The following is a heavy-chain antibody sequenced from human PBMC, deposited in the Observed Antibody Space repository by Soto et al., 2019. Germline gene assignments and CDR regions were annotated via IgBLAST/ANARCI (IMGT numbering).Heavy chain of an antibody. CDR1: GYTFTSYY. J-gene: IGHJ4*02. D-gene: IGHD3-22*01. CDR3: ARGWEYYYDSSGYPDY. CDR2: INPNGGST. V-gene: IGHV1-46*01. Sequence: ASVKVSGKASGYTFTSYYMHWVRQAPGQGLEWMGIINPNGGSTSYTQKFQGRVTMTRDTSTSTVYMELSSLRSEDTAVYYCARGWEYYYDSSGYPDYWGQGTLVTVS.